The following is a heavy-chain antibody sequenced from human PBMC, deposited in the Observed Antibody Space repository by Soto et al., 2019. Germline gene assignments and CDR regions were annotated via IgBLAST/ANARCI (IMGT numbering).Heavy chain of an antibody. D-gene: IGHD5-12*01. CDR3: ARHHGPTTSENWFDH. CDR1: GYTFFTYD. Sequence: GXSVKVSCEASGYTFFTYDISWVRQAPGQGLEWMGWISTYSGDTKYAQKFQGRVTMTTDTSTTTAYLELRSLRSDDTAVYYCARHHGPTTSENWFDHWGQGTLVTVSS. J-gene: IGHJ5*02. V-gene: IGHV1-18*01. CDR2: ISTYSGDT.